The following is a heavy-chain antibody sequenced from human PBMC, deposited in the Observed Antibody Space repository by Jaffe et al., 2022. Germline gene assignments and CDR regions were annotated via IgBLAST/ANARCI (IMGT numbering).Heavy chain of an antibody. CDR3: VQQRGDFWSGYSL. CDR2: ISGSGGST. Sequence: EVQLLESGGDLVQPGGSLRLSCAASGFTFSSHAMSWVRQAPGKGLEWVSVISGSGGSTFYADSVKGRFTISRDNSKNTLYLQMNSLRAEDTAVYYCVQQRGDFWSGYSLWGQGTLVTVSS. J-gene: IGHJ4*02. V-gene: IGHV3-23*01. CDR1: GFTFSSHA. D-gene: IGHD3-3*01.